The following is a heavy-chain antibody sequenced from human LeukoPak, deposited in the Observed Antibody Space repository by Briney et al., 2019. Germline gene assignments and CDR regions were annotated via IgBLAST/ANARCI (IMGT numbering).Heavy chain of an antibody. J-gene: IGHJ4*02. CDR1: GFTFSSYA. CDR3: AREINDGYFDY. CDR2: IDRSSTII. D-gene: IGHD2-8*01. Sequence: GGSLRLSCAASGFTFSSYAMSWVRQAPGEGLEWLSYIDRSSTIIYYADSVKGRFTISRDNAKNSLYLQMNSLRAEDTAVYYCAREINDGYFDYWGQGTLVTVSS. V-gene: IGHV3-48*01.